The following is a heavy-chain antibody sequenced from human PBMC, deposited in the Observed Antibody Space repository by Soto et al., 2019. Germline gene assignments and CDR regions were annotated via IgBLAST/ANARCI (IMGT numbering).Heavy chain of an antibody. D-gene: IGHD6-19*01. CDR3: AKDQLIAVTGTYFDY. Sequence: GGSLRLSCAASGFTFSNAWMSWVRQAPGKGLEWVAVISYDGNTKYHADSVKGRFTISRDNSKNTLYLQMNSLRTEDTAVYYCAKDQLIAVTGTYFDYWGQGTLVTVSS. J-gene: IGHJ4*02. CDR2: ISYDGNTK. V-gene: IGHV3-30*18. CDR1: GFTFSNAW.